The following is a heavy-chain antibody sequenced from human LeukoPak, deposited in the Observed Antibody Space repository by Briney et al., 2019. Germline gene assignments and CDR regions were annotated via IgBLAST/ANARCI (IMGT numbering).Heavy chain of an antibody. J-gene: IGHJ4*02. D-gene: IGHD3-22*01. Sequence: PGGSLRLSCAASGFTFSSYSMNWVRQVPGKGLEWVSSINWNGGSKDYADSVKGRFTISRDNAKKSVHLQMNSLKAEDTALYYCARVGGSRHQYYDGTWGQGILVTVSS. CDR2: INWNGGSK. V-gene: IGHV3-20*04. CDR1: GFTFSSYS. CDR3: ARVGGSRHQYYDGT.